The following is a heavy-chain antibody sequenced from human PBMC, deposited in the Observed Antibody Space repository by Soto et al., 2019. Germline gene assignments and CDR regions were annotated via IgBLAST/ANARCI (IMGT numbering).Heavy chain of an antibody. CDR2: IYYSGST. V-gene: IGHV4-59*08. Sequence: SETLSLTCTVSGGSISSYYWSWIRQPPGKGLEWIGYIYYSGSTNYNPSLKSRVTISVDTSKNQFSLKLSSVTAADTAVFYCARHKKVLLWFGETNWFDPWGQGTLVTVS. CDR3: ARHKKVLLWFGETNWFDP. CDR1: GGSISSYY. D-gene: IGHD3-10*01. J-gene: IGHJ5*02.